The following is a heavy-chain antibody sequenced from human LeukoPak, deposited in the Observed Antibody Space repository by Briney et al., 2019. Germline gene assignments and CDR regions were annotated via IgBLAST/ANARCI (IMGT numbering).Heavy chain of an antibody. CDR2: IYYSGST. J-gene: IGHJ4*02. V-gene: IGHV4-61*01. CDR1: GYSISSGYY. CDR3: ARPPGFIVVPAAFPLDY. Sequence: SETLSLTCTVSGYSISSGYYWGWIRQPPGKGLEWIGYIYYSGSTNYNPSLKSRVTISVDTSKNQFSLKLSSVTAADTAVYYCARPPGFIVVPAAFPLDYWGQGTLVTVSS. D-gene: IGHD2-2*01.